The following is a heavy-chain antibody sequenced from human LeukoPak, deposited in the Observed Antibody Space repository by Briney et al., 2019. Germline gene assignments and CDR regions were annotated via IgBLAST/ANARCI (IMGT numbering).Heavy chain of an antibody. V-gene: IGHV3-66*01. J-gene: IGHJ4*02. Sequence: SGGSLRLSCAASGFAVNSNYMSWVCQAPGQGLEWGSVIYSAGTTFYADSVKGRLSIYRDNSKNTLYLHMDSLRAEDTAVYYCAGGVLPYYFDYWGQGTLVTVSA. CDR2: IYSAGTT. D-gene: IGHD3-3*01. CDR3: AGGVLPYYFDY. CDR1: GFAVNSNY.